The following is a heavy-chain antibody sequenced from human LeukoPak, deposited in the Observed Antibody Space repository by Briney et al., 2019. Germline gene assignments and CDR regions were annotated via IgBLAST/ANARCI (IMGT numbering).Heavy chain of an antibody. CDR2: ISGSGGST. D-gene: IGHD4-17*01. V-gene: IGHV3-23*01. CDR1: GFTFGNYW. Sequence: GGSLRLSCAASGFTFGNYWMSWVRQAPGKGLEWVSAISGSGGSTYYADSVKGRFTISRDNSKNTLYLQMNSLRAEDTAVYYCAKGPTVTTSKTLFDPWGQGTLVTVSS. CDR3: AKGPTVTTSKTLFDP. J-gene: IGHJ5*02.